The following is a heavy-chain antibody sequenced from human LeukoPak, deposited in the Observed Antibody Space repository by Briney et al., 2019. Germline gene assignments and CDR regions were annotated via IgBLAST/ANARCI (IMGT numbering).Heavy chain of an antibody. D-gene: IGHD4-11*01. J-gene: IGHJ3*01. CDR2: VHFSGTT. V-gene: IGHV4-59*01. CDR3: AREQYLAYDVFGF. Sequence: SETLPLTCTVSGGSITGYYWSWIRQPPGRGLEWIGYVHFSGTTSSNPSLKSRVTISVDTSKNQFSLRLSSVTAADTAVYYCAREQYLAYDVFGFWGQGTMVTVSS. CDR1: GGSITGYY.